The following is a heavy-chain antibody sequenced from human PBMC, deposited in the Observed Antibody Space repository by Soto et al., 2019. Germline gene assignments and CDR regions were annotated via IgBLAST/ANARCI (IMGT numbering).Heavy chain of an antibody. D-gene: IGHD6-6*01. CDR3: ARHKGSSGAYYYGMDV. J-gene: IGHJ6*02. CDR1: GYSFTSYW. V-gene: IGHV5-51*01. Sequence: PGESLQISCKGSGYSFTSYWISWVRQMPGKGLEWMGIIYPGDSDTRYSPSFQGQVTISADKSISTAYLQWSSLKASDTAMYYCARHKGSSGAYYYGMDVWGQGTTVTVSS. CDR2: IYPGDSDT.